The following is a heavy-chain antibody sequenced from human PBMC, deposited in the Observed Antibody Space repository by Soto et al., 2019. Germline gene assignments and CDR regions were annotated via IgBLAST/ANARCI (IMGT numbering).Heavy chain of an antibody. CDR1: GYTFTSYA. D-gene: IGHD3-22*01. J-gene: IGHJ5*02. Sequence: DSVKVSCKASGYTFTSYAMHWVRQAPGQRLEWMGWINAGNGNTKYSQKFQGRVTITRDTSASTAYMELSSLRSEDTAVYYCARDLDSSGYYEMANWFDPWGQGALVTVSS. V-gene: IGHV1-3*01. CDR3: ARDLDSSGYYEMANWFDP. CDR2: INAGNGNT.